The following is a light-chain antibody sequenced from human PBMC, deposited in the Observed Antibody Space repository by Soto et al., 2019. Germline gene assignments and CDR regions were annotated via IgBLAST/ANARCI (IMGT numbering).Light chain of an antibody. CDR3: QQYNSYSPLT. V-gene: IGKV1-5*03. Sequence: DIQMTQSPSTLSASVGDRVAITCRASQSIGSWLAWYQQKPGKAPNLLIYTASILKSGVPSRFSGSRSGTEFTLTISSLQPDDYATYYCQQYNSYSPLTFGGGTKVDIK. J-gene: IGKJ4*01. CDR2: TAS. CDR1: QSIGSW.